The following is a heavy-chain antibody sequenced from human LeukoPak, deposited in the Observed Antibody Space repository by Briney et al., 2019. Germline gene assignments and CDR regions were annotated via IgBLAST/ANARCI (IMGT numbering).Heavy chain of an antibody. Sequence: GGSLRLSCAASGFTFSSYAMSWVRQAPGKGLEWVSAISGSSGSTYYADSVKGRFTISRDNAKNTLYVQMNNLRAEDTAVYYCARVDPKAPGDYSWGRGTLVTVSS. CDR1: GFTFSSYA. D-gene: IGHD2-2*03. V-gene: IGHV3-23*01. CDR2: ISGSSGST. J-gene: IGHJ4*02. CDR3: ARVDPKAPGDYS.